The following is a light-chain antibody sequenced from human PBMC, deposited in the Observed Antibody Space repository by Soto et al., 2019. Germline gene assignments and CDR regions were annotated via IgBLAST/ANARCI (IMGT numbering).Light chain of an antibody. Sequence: QSVLTQPASVSGSPGQSITISCTGTSSDIGHYDYVSWYQQHPGTAPKLMIYHVTYRPSGVSNRYSGSKSGNSASLTISGLQADDEADYYCCSLTTSHTYVFGSGTKVTVL. CDR3: CSLTTSHTYV. V-gene: IGLV2-14*03. CDR1: SSDIGHYDY. J-gene: IGLJ1*01. CDR2: HVT.